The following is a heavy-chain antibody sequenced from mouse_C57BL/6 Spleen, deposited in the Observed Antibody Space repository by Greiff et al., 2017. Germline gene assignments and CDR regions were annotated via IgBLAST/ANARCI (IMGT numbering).Heavy chain of an antibody. Sequence: VQLQQSGAELVRPGASVKLSCTASGFNIKDYYMHWVKQRPEQGLEWIGRIDPEDGDTEYAPKFQGKATMTADTSSNTAYLQLSSLTSEDTAVYYWTTRDYYGSSGGAYWGQGTLVTVSA. CDR3: TTRDYYGSSGGAY. D-gene: IGHD1-1*01. V-gene: IGHV14-1*01. CDR1: GFNIKDYY. CDR2: IDPEDGDT. J-gene: IGHJ3*01.